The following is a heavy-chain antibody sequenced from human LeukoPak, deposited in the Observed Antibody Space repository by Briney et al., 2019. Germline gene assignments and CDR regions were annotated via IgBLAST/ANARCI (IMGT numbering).Heavy chain of an antibody. Sequence: GASVKVSCKASGYTFTSYDINWVRQATGQGLEWMGWMNPNSGNTGYAQKFQGRVTMTRNTSISTAYMELSSLRSEDTAVYYCARVLGLEGYCSGGSCYFPRTYHGMDVWGQGTTVTVSS. CDR2: MNPNSGNT. J-gene: IGHJ6*02. CDR3: ARVLGLEGYCSGGSCYFPRTYHGMDV. V-gene: IGHV1-8*01. D-gene: IGHD2-15*01. CDR1: GYTFTSYD.